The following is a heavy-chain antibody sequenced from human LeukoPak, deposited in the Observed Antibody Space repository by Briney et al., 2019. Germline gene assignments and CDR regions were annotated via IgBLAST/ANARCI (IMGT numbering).Heavy chain of an antibody. CDR1: GYTFTGYY. V-gene: IGHV1-2*02. D-gene: IGHD3-22*01. Sequence: GASVKVSCKASGYTFTGYYMHWVRQAPGQGLEWMGWINPNSDGTNYAQKFQGRVTMTRDTSISTAYMELSRLTSDDTAVYYCASLDYYDSSGYQGGDCWGQGSLVTVSS. J-gene: IGHJ4*02. CDR2: INPNSDGT. CDR3: ASLDYYDSSGYQGGDC.